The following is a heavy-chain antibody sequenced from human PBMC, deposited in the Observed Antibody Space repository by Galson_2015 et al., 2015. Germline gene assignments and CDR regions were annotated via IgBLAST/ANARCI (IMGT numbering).Heavy chain of an antibody. CDR3: AKSRSGDLANFDY. CDR1: GFTFDDYT. CDR2: ISWDGGST. D-gene: IGHD2-21*02. V-gene: IGHV3-43*01. Sequence: SLRLSCAASGFTFDDYTMHWVRQAPGKGLEWVSLISWDGGSTYYADSVKGRFTISRDNSKNSLYLQMNSLRTEDTALYYCAKSRSGDLANFDYWGQGTLVTVSS. J-gene: IGHJ4*02.